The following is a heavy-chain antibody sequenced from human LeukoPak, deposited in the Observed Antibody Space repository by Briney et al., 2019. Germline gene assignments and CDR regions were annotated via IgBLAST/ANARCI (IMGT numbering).Heavy chain of an antibody. J-gene: IGHJ6*02. D-gene: IGHD2-2*01. CDR2: INHSGST. Sequence: PSETLSLTCAVYGGSFSGYYWSWIRQPPGKGLEWIGEINHSGSTNYNPSLKSRVTISVDTSKNQFSLKLSSVTAADTAVYYCARDTGDCSSTSRPDYYYYYGMDVWGQGTTVTVSS. V-gene: IGHV4-34*01. CDR1: GGSFSGYY. CDR3: ARDTGDCSSTSRPDYYYYYGMDV.